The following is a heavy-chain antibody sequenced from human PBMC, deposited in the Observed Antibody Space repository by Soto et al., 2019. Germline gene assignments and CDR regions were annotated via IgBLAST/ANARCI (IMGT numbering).Heavy chain of an antibody. Sequence: GGSLRLSCAASGFTFSSYAMSWVRQAPGKGLEWVSAISGSGGSTYYADSVKGRFTISRDNSKNTLYLQMNSLRAEDTAVYYCAKHIRGYSRPLYYYYGMDVWGQGTTVTVSS. V-gene: IGHV3-23*01. CDR2: ISGSGGST. D-gene: IGHD4-4*01. CDR3: AKHIRGYSRPLYYYYGMDV. CDR1: GFTFSSYA. J-gene: IGHJ6*02.